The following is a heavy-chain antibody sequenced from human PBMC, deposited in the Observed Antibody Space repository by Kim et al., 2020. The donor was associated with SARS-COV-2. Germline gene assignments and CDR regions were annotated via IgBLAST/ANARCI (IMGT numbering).Heavy chain of an antibody. J-gene: IGHJ5*02. Sequence: GGSLRLSCAASGFTFSSYGMHWVRQAPGKGLEWVAVISYDGSNKYYADSVKGRFTISRDNSKNTLYLQMNSLRAEDTAVYYCAKDLGVVVTTYNWFDPCGQGTLVTVSS. CDR2: ISYDGSNK. D-gene: IGHD3-22*01. V-gene: IGHV3-30*18. CDR1: GFTFSSYG. CDR3: AKDLGVVVTTYNWFDP.